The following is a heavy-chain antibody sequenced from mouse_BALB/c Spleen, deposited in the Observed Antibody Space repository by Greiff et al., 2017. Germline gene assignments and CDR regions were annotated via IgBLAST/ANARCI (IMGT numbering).Heavy chain of an antibody. CDR1: GYTFSSYW. V-gene: IGHV1-9*01. J-gene: IGHJ4*01. CDR2: ILPGSGST. CDR3: ARGGVITTAPYAMDY. Sequence: QVQLQQSGAELMKPGASVKISCKATGYTFSSYWIEWVKQRPGHGLEWIGEILPGSGSTNYNEKFKGKATFTADTSSNTAYMQLSSLTSEDSAFYYCARGGVITTAPYAMDYWGQGTSVTVSS. D-gene: IGHD1-1*01.